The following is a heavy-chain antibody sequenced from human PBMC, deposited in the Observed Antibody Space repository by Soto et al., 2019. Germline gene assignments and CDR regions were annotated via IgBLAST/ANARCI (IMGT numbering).Heavy chain of an antibody. J-gene: IGHJ6*02. D-gene: IGHD6-19*01. Sequence: GGSLRLSCAASGFTFSSYGMHWVRQAPGRGLEWVAVIWYDGSNKYYADSVKGRFTISRDNSKNTLYLQMNSLRAEDTAVYYCARDPGSYYYYGMDVWGQGTTVTVSS. V-gene: IGHV3-33*01. CDR3: ARDPGSYYYYGMDV. CDR1: GFTFSSYG. CDR2: IWYDGSNK.